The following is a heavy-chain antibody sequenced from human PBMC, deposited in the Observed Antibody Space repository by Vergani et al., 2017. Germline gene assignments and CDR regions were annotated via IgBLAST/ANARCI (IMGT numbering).Heavy chain of an antibody. CDR1: GFSLTSSRMR. J-gene: IGHJ4*02. D-gene: IGHD6-19*01. CDR2: MDWDDDK. Sequence: QVTFKESGPALVNPRQALTLTCTFSGFSLTSSRMRVSWFRQSPGKALEWLARMDWDDDKFYSASLKTRLAISKDLSNDLVVLTMTNMGPADTGTYYCTRTMGGPPYSSGLYYFDFWGQGTMVTVSS. V-gene: IGHV2-70*04. CDR3: TRTMGGPPYSSGLYYFDF.